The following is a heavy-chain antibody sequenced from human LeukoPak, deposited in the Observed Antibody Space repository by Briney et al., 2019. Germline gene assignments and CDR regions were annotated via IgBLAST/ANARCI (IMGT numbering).Heavy chain of an antibody. Sequence: GGSVKVSCKASGYTFTGYYMHWVRQAPGQGLEWMGWIHPNSGGTNFAQSFQGRVTLTRDTSITTAYMDLRNLRSNDTAVYFCARTAYPSSSWFDPWGQGTLVTVSS. J-gene: IGHJ5*02. CDR1: GYTFTGYY. D-gene: IGHD6-6*01. V-gene: IGHV1-2*02. CDR2: IHPNSGGT. CDR3: ARTAYPSSSWFDP.